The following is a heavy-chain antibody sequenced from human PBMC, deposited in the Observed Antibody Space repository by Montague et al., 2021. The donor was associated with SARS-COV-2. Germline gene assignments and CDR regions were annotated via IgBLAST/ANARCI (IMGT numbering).Heavy chain of an antibody. D-gene: IGHD3-9*01. CDR1: GGSISSGGYY. Sequence: TLSLTCTVSGGSISSGGYYWSWIRQHPGKGLEWIGYIYYSGSTYYNPSLKSRVTISVDTSKNQFSLKLSSVTAADTAVYYCARGVGWLSHYYYYGMDVWSQGTTVTVSS. CDR3: ARGVGWLSHYYYYGMDV. CDR2: IYYSGST. J-gene: IGHJ6*02. V-gene: IGHV4-31*03.